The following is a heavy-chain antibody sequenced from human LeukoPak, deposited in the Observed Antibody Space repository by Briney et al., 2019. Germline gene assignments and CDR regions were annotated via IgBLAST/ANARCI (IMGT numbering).Heavy chain of an antibody. J-gene: IGHJ4*02. CDR2: ITSNGDKT. Sequence: GGSLRLSCAASGFTFSSYAMHWVRQAAGKGLEYVSAITSNGDKTYYGNSVKGRFTISRDNSKDTLYLQMGSPRIEDMAVYYCARGGATTLFDYWGQGTLVTVSS. CDR3: ARGGATTLFDY. CDR1: GFTFSSYA. V-gene: IGHV3-64*01. D-gene: IGHD1-26*01.